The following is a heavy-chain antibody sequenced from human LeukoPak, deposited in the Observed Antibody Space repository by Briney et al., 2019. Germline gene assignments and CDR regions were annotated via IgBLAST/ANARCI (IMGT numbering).Heavy chain of an antibody. CDR2: INAGNGNT. CDR3: ARDNSVRDEAWWFNP. D-gene: IGHD5-24*01. Sequence: VASVKVSCKASGYTFTSYAMHWVRQAPGQRLEWMGWINAGNGNTKYSQEFQGRVTITRDTSASTAYMELSSLRSEDTAVYYCARDNSVRDEAWWFNPWGQGTLVTVSS. J-gene: IGHJ5*02. CDR1: GYTFTSYA. V-gene: IGHV1-3*03.